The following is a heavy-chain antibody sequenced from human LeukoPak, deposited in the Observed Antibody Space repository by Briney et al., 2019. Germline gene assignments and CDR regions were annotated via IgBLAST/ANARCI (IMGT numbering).Heavy chain of an antibody. J-gene: IGHJ4*02. CDR1: GFTFSTYA. D-gene: IGHD6-25*01. V-gene: IGHV3-23*01. CDR2: ISGSGGST. CDR3: GKKEAAQITSQDVDE. Sequence: PGGSLRLSCAASGFTFSTYAMTWVRQAPGEGLEWLAVISGSGGSTYYADSVKGRFTISRDNSKNTLYLQMNSLRVADTAVYYCGKKEAAQITSQDVDEWGQGTLV.